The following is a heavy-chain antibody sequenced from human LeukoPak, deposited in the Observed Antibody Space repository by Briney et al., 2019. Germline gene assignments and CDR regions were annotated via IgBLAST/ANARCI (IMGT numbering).Heavy chain of an antibody. CDR3: ARAGGLGIVGATLRINYFDY. V-gene: IGHV1-69*06. J-gene: IGHJ4*02. Sequence: GASVKVSCKASGGTFSSYAISWVRQAPGQGLEWMGGIIPIFGTANYAQKFQGRVTITADKSTSTAYMELSSLRSEDTAVYYCARAGGLGIVGATLRINYFDYWGQGTLVTVSS. D-gene: IGHD1-26*01. CDR2: IIPIFGTA. CDR1: GGTFSSYA.